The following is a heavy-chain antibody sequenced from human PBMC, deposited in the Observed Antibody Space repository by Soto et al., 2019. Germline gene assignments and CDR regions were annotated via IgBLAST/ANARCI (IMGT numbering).Heavy chain of an antibody. Sequence: GGSLRLSCAASGFTFSSYSMNWVRQAPGKGLEWVSYISSSSSTIYYADSVKGRFTISRDNAKNSLYLQMNSLRAEDTAVYYCAREYDILNWFDPWGRGTRVTVSS. CDR1: GFTFSSYS. D-gene: IGHD3-9*01. CDR3: AREYDILNWFDP. J-gene: IGHJ5*02. V-gene: IGHV3-48*01. CDR2: ISSSSSTI.